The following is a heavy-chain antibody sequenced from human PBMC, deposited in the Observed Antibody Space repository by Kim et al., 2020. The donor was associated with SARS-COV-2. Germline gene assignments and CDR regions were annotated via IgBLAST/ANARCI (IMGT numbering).Heavy chain of an antibody. V-gene: IGHV3-21*01. CDR1: RFTFPTYH. CDR2: ISFSGTYI. J-gene: IGHJ6*02. D-gene: IGHD3-9*01. CDR3: ARFDGNGRDV. Sequence: GGSLRLSCAASRFTFPTYHMNWVRQAPGKGLEWVSSISFSGTYIYYADSVRGRFTISRDNAKDSLSLQMNSLRAEDTGVYYCARFDGNGRDVWGQGT.